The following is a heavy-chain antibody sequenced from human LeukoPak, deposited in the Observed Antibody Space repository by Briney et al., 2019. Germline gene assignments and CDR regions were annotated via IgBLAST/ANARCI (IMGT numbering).Heavy chain of an antibody. Sequence: GGSLRLSCAASGFTFSSYEMNWVRQAPGKGLEWVSVIYSGGSTYYADSVKGRFTISRDNSKNTLYLQMNSLRAEDTAVYYCARVGYGSGSYYSYYYYYMDVWGKGTTVTISS. D-gene: IGHD3-10*01. CDR2: IYSGGST. CDR3: ARVGYGSGSYYSYYYYYMDV. V-gene: IGHV3-53*01. J-gene: IGHJ6*03. CDR1: GFTFSSYE.